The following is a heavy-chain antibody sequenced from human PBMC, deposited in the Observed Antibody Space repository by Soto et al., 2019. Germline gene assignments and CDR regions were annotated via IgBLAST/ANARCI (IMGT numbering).Heavy chain of an antibody. Sequence: ASVKVSCKASGYTFTSYGISWVRQAPGQGLEWMGWISAYNGNTNYAQKLQGRVTMTTDTSTSTAYMELRSLRSDDTAVYYCAAAYYYDSSGYYTFDHWGHGTLVTVSS. CDR1: GYTFTSYG. CDR3: AAAYYYDSSGYYTFDH. V-gene: IGHV1-18*04. J-gene: IGHJ5*02. D-gene: IGHD3-22*01. CDR2: ISAYNGNT.